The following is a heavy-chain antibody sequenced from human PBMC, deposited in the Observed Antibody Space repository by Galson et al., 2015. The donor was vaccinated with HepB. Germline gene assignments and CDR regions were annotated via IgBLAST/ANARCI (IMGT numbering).Heavy chain of an antibody. J-gene: IGHJ3*02. CDR1: EFTFSVYA. Sequence: SLRLSRAASEFTFSVYALFWVRQAPGKGLEWVGFIRSKAYGGTTEYAASVKGRFTISRDDSKSIAYLQMNSLKTEDTAVYYCTTLITMIVNGDAFDIWGQGTMVNVSS. CDR2: IRSKAYGGTT. V-gene: IGHV3-49*04. CDR3: TTLITMIVNGDAFDI. D-gene: IGHD3-22*01.